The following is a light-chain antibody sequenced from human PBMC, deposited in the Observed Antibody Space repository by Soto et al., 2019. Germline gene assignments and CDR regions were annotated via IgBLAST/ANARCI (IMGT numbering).Light chain of an antibody. CDR3: QQAASFPIT. CDR1: QTISSW. CDR2: TGS. Sequence: DIQMTHSTSTLSGSVVDIFTITCRASQTISSWLAWYQQKPGKAPNLLIYTGSSLQSGVPSRFSGSGSGTDFTLTINSLQPEDFATYYCQQAASFPITFGQGTRLEIK. J-gene: IGKJ5*01. V-gene: IGKV1-12*01.